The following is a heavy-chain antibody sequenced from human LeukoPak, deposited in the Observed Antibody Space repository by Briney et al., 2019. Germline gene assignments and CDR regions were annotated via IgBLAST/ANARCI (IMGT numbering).Heavy chain of an antibody. CDR3: AKDSYDASI. Sequence: GGSLRLSCAASGFTFDDYGMSWVRQAPGKGLEWVSAISDSGGRTFYADSVKGRFTISRDNSKNTLFLQMNSLRAEDTAIYYCAKDSYDASIWGQGTLVTVSS. V-gene: IGHV3-23*01. D-gene: IGHD3-16*01. CDR2: ISDSGGRT. CDR1: GFTFDDYG. J-gene: IGHJ4*02.